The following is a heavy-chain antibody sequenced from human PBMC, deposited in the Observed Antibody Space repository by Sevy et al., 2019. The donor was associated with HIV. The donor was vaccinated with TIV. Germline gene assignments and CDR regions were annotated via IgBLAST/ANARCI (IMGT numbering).Heavy chain of an antibody. Sequence: SETLSLTCTVSGYSISSGYYWGWIRQPPGKGLEWIGSIYHSGSTYYNPSLKSRVTISVATSKNQFSLKLRSVTAADTAVYYCASGGSSWLDYYYYGMDVWGQGTTVTVSS. CDR1: GYSISSGYY. CDR2: IYHSGST. D-gene: IGHD6-13*01. J-gene: IGHJ6*02. V-gene: IGHV4-38-2*02. CDR3: ASGGSSWLDYYYYGMDV.